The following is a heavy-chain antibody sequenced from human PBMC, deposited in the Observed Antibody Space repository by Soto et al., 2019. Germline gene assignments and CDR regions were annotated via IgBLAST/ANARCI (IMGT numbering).Heavy chain of an antibody. CDR3: AILAI. Sequence: EVQLVESGGGLVQPGGSLRLSCAASGFTFSNYWMSWVRQAPGKGLEWVANIKQDGTEKNYVDSVRGRFTISRDNAKNSLDLQINSLTAEDTAVYYCAILAIWGQGTLVTVSS. J-gene: IGHJ4*02. D-gene: IGHD5-12*01. CDR1: GFTFSNYW. CDR2: IKQDGTEK. V-gene: IGHV3-7*01.